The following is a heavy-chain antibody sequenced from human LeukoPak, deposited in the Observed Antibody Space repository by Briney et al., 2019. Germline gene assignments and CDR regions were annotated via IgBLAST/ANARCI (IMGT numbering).Heavy chain of an antibody. D-gene: IGHD3-22*01. CDR3: ARDTSSTYYYDMTPGRY. J-gene: IGHJ4*02. V-gene: IGHV1-18*01. CDR1: GYTFTSYG. CDR2: ISAYNGNT. Sequence: ASVKVSCKASGYTFTSYGISWVRQAPGQGLEWMGWISAYNGNTNYAQKLQGRDTMTTDTSTSTAYMELRSLRSDDTAVYYCARDTSSTYYYDMTPGRYWGQGTLVAVSS.